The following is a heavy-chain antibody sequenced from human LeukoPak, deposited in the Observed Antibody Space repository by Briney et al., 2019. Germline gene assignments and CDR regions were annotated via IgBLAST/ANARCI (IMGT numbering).Heavy chain of an antibody. CDR3: ARRIMVRGVVRFDP. V-gene: IGHV4-59*01. Sequence: PSETLSLTCTVSGGSISSYYWSWIRQPPGKGLEWIGYIYYSGSTNYNPSLESRVTISVDTSKNQFSLKLSSVTAADTAVYYCARRIMVRGVVRFDPWGREPWSPSPQ. CDR1: GGSISSYY. J-gene: IGHJ5*02. D-gene: IGHD3-10*01. CDR2: IYYSGST.